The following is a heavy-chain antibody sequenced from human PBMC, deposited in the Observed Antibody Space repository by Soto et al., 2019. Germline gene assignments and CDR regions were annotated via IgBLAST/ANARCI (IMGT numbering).Heavy chain of an antibody. CDR1: GFSLNNDRMG. D-gene: IGHD5-18*01. V-gene: IGHV2-26*02. CDR2: IISVDDI. CDR3: ARTTARYSYGRDGPFYSCYGMDV. J-gene: IGHJ6*02. Sequence: QVTLKESGPVRAKPTETLTLTCSVSGFSLNNDRMGVSWIRQPPGKALEWLAPIISVDDISYSRSLKGRLTIAKYSSRSHVVRTLNNMDPVDRATYFCARTTARYSYGRDGPFYSCYGMDVWGQGTAVTVSS.